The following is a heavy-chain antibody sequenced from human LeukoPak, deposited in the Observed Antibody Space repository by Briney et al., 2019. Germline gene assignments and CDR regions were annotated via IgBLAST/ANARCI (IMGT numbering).Heavy chain of an antibody. CDR2: ISSSSSTI. CDR1: GFTFSSYS. V-gene: IGHV3-48*01. CDR3: ARTRAGIQAGFDY. D-gene: IGHD1-1*01. Sequence: PGGSLRLSCAASGFTFSSYSMNWVRQAPGKGVEWVSYISSSSSTIYYADSVKGRFTISRDNAKNSLYLQMNSLRVEDTAVYYCARTRAGIQAGFDYWGQGTLVTVSS. J-gene: IGHJ4*02.